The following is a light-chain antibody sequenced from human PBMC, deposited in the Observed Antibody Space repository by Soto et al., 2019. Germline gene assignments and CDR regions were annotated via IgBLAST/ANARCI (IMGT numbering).Light chain of an antibody. Sequence: QSVLTQPASVSGSPGQSITISCTGTSSDVGGYNYVSWYQQHPGKAPKLMIYEVTKRPSGVPDRFSGSKSGNTASLTVSGLQAEDEAVYYCSSYAGSNQAVVFGGGTKVTVL. J-gene: IGLJ2*01. CDR3: SSYAGSNQAVV. CDR1: SSDVGGYNY. CDR2: EVT. V-gene: IGLV2-8*01.